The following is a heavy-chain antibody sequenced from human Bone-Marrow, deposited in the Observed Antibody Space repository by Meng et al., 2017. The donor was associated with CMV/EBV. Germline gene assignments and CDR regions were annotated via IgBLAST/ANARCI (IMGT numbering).Heavy chain of an antibody. CDR2: ISSSYKTI. D-gene: IGHD6-19*01. Sequence: GESLMISCASSGFTFSDYYMTWIRQAPGKGLEWVSYISSSYKTIYNADSVKGRFTISRDNAKNSLYLQMSSLRAEDTAVYYCARIGSGWHDYYYGMDVWGQGTTVTVSS. CDR1: GFTFSDYY. CDR3: ARIGSGWHDYYYGMDV. J-gene: IGHJ6*02. V-gene: IGHV3-11*01.